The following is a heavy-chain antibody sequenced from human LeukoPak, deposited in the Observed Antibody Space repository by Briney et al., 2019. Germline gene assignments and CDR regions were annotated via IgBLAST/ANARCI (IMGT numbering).Heavy chain of an antibody. Sequence: GASVKVSCKASGYTFTGYYMHWVRQAPGQGLEWMGWINPNSGGTNYAQKFQGRVTMTRDTSISTAYMELSRLRSDDTAVYYCARVRWGYGDPHEAFDIWGQGTMVTVSS. CDR2: INPNSGGT. CDR1: GYTFTGYY. CDR3: ARVRWGYGDPHEAFDI. D-gene: IGHD4-17*01. J-gene: IGHJ3*02. V-gene: IGHV1-2*02.